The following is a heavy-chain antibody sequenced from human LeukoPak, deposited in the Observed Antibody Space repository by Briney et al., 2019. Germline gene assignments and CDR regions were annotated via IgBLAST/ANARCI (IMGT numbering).Heavy chain of an antibody. CDR3: ARALWFGETFPAY. CDR1: GLTISSYS. D-gene: IGHD3-10*01. V-gene: IGHV3-48*01. CDR2: ISSSSTI. J-gene: IGHJ4*02. Sequence: GGSLRLSCAASGLTISSYSMNWVRQAPGKGLQWVSYISSSSTIYYADSVKGRFTISRDNAKNSLYLQMNSLRAEDTAVYYCARALWFGETFPAYWGQGTLVTVSS.